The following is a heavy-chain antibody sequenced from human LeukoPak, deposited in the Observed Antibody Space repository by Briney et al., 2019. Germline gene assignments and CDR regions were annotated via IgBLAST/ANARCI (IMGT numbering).Heavy chain of an antibody. CDR1: GGTFSSYA. J-gene: IGHJ3*02. Sequence: ASVKVSCKASGGTFSSYAISWVRQAPGQGLEWMGGIIPIFGTANYAQKFQGRVTITADESTSTAYMELSSLRSEDPAVYYCALDRDGYNLYDIWGQGTMVTVSS. CDR2: IIPIFGTA. V-gene: IGHV1-69*13. CDR3: ALDRDGYNLYDI. D-gene: IGHD5-24*01.